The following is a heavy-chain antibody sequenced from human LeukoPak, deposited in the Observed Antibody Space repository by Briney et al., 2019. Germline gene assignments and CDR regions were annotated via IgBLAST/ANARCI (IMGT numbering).Heavy chain of an antibody. CDR2: INPNSGGT. D-gene: IGHD4-17*01. V-gene: IGHV1-2*02. J-gene: IGHJ1*01. CDR3: AREGRTVTTNFQH. CDR1: GYTFTRYY. Sequence: ASVKVSCKASGYTFTRYYMHWVRQAPGQGLEWMGWINPNSGGTNYAQKFQGRVTMTRDTSISTAYMELSRLRSDDTAVYYCAREGRTVTTNFQHWGQGTLVTVSS.